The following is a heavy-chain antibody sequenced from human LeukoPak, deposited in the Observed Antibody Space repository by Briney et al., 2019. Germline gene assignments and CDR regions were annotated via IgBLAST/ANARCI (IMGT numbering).Heavy chain of an antibody. CDR2: IRYDGSNK. J-gene: IGHJ4*02. CDR3: ARLGVWSRSWFLY. D-gene: IGHD6-13*01. CDR1: AFTFSSYG. Sequence: GGYLRLSCAAYAFTFSSYGMHWVRQAPGMGLEWLAFIRYDGSNKYQTDSGKGPLTISTANGKDSLYLQMNRLRTADRAVYYCARLGVWSRSWFLYWGQGTLVTVSS. V-gene: IGHV3-30*02.